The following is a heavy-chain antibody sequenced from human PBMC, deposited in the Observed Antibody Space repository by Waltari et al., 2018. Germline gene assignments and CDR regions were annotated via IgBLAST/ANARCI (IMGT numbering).Heavy chain of an antibody. V-gene: IGHV4-39*01. CDR2: IYYSGST. D-gene: IGHD3-3*01. CDR1: GGSISSSSYY. CDR3: ATYYDFWSGYYSYAAFDI. Sequence: QLQLQESGPGLVKPSETLSLTCTVSGGSISSSSYYWGWIRQPPGKGLEWIGSIYYSGSTYYNPALKSRVTISVDTSKNQFSLKLSSVTAADTAVYYCATYYDFWSGYYSYAAFDIWGQGTMVTVSS. J-gene: IGHJ3*02.